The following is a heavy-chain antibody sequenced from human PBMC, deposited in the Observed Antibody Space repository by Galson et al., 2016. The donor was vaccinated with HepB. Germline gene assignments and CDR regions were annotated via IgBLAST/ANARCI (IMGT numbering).Heavy chain of an antibody. J-gene: IGHJ1*01. D-gene: IGHD1-1*01. V-gene: IGHV3-23*01. CDR3: AKTKMPGTEVIYFQH. CDR1: GFTFSSFA. Sequence: SLRLSCAASGFTFSSFAMSWVRQAPGKGLEWVSSISRTGANTYYADSVKGRFTISRDNSKNTLFLQMNSLTDEDRAVYYCAKTKMPGTEVIYFQHWGQGTLVTVS. CDR2: ISRTGANT.